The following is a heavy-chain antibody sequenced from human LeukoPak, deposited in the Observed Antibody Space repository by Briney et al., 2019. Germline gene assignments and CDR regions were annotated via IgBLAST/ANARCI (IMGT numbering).Heavy chain of an antibody. CDR3: SRMPDCSSAVCSKVVVHDAFGF. V-gene: IGHV1-46*03. Sequence: ASEKVSRKASGYTFTSYYMHWVRQAPRQGLAWMGIINPSGGSTSYAQNFQGRITMTRDTFTSTVYTELRILSPECTAVYYWSRMPDCSSAVCSKVVVHDAFGFGGRGTRVTVS. D-gene: IGHD2-2*01. CDR2: INPSGGST. CDR1: GYTFTSYY. J-gene: IGHJ3*01.